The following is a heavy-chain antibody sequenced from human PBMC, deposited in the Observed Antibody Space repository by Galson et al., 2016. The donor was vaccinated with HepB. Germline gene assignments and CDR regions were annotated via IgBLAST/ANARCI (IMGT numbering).Heavy chain of an antibody. V-gene: IGHV3-74*01. CDR2: ISSDGTSI. J-gene: IGHJ4*02. D-gene: IGHD6-19*01. CDR3: ARQQWPRVFDC. CDR1: GFTFNSYW. Sequence: SLRLSCAASGFTFNSYWMHWVRQAPGKGLVWVSRISSDGTSIIYADSVKGRFTISRDNAKNTLYLQMNSLRAEDTAVYYCARQQWPRVFDCWGQGTLVTVSP.